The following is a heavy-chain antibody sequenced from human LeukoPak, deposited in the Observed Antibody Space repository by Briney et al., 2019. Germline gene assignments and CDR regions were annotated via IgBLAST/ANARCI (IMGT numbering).Heavy chain of an antibody. CDR3: AKSYFDYSTYYSYYFNL. V-gene: IGHV4-4*09. CDR2: AYTSGST. J-gene: IGHJ4*02. Sequence: SETLSLTCTVSGGSISGGYWSWIRQPPGRGLEWIGYAYTSGSTNYNPSLKSRVTISVETSKSQFALKLSSVTAADTAVYYCAKSYFDYSTYYSYYFNLWGQGALVTVSS. CDR1: GGSISGGY. D-gene: IGHD4-11*01.